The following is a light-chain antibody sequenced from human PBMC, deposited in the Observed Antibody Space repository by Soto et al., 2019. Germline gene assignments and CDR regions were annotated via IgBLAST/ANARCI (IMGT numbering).Light chain of an antibody. CDR2: RNN. CDR3: AASDDSLSGHYV. Sequence: QSVLTQPPSASGTPGQRVTISCSGSSSNIGSNYVYWYQQLPGTAPKLLIYRNNQRPSGAPARFSGSKSGTSASLAISGLRSEDEADYYCAASDDSLSGHYVFGTGTKLTVL. V-gene: IGLV1-47*01. CDR1: SSNIGSNY. J-gene: IGLJ1*01.